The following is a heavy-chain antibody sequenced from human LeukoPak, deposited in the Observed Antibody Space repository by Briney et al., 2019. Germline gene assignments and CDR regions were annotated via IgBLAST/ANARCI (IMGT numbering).Heavy chain of an antibody. CDR3: ASPDSSGWYDPSDY. CDR1: GFTFSSYA. D-gene: IGHD6-19*01. Sequence: PGGSLRLSCAAPGFTFSSYAMSWIRQAPGKGLEWVSAISGSGGSTYYADSVKGRFTISRDNSKHTLYLQMNSLRAEDTAVYYCASPDSSGWYDPSDYWGQGTLVTVSS. V-gene: IGHV3-23*01. CDR2: ISGSGGST. J-gene: IGHJ4*02.